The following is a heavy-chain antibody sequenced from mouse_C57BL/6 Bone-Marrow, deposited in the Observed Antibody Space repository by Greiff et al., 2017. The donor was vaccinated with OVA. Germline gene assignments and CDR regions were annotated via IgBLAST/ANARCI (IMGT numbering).Heavy chain of an antibody. V-gene: IGHV5-6*01. J-gene: IGHJ1*03. D-gene: IGHD1-1*01. CDR2: ISSGGCYT. CDR3: ARRGDYYGSSSYWYFDV. CDR1: GFTFSSYG. Sequence: EVQGVESGGDLVKPGGSLKLSCAASGFTFSSYGMSWVRQTPDKRLEWVATISSGGCYTYYPDRVKGRFTISRDNAKNTLYLQMSSLKSEDTAMYYWARRGDYYGSSSYWYFDVWGTGTTVTVSS.